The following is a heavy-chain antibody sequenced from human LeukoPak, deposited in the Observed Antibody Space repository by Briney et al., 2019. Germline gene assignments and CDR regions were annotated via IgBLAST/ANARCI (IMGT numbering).Heavy chain of an antibody. CDR3: ARVAIVAGARVRGLDY. Sequence: SETLSLTCTVSGGSISSYYWSWIRQPAGKGLEWIGRIYTSGSTNYNPSLKSRVTISVDTSKNQFSLKLSSVTAADTAVYYCARVAIVAGARVRGLDYWGQGTLVTVSS. V-gene: IGHV4-4*07. J-gene: IGHJ4*02. CDR2: IYTSGST. D-gene: IGHD6-19*01. CDR1: GGSISSYY.